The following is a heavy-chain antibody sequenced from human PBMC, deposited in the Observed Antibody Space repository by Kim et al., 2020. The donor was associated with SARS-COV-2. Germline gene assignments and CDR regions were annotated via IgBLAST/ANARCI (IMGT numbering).Heavy chain of an antibody. V-gene: IGHV3-30*04. CDR2: ISYDGSNK. J-gene: IGHJ1*01. CDR1: GFTFSSYA. CDR3: ARDQVGAYCGGDCQTYFQH. D-gene: IGHD2-21*02. Sequence: GGSLRLSCAASGFTFSSYAMHWVRQAPGKGLEWVAVISYDGSNKYYADSVKGRFTISRDNSKNTLYLQMNSLRAEDTAVYYCARDQVGAYCGGDCQTYFQHWGQGTLVTVSS.